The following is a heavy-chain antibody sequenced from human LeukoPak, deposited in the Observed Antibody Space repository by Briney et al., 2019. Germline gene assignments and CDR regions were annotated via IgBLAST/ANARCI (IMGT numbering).Heavy chain of an antibody. CDR2: IYYSGST. Sequence: SETLSLTCTVSGGSISSSSYYWGWIRQPPGKGLEWIGSIYYSGSTYYNPSPKSRVTISVDTSKNQFSLKLSSVTAADTAVYYCARARREYFDYWGQGTLVTVSS. D-gene: IGHD1-26*01. V-gene: IGHV4-39*07. J-gene: IGHJ4*02. CDR1: GGSISSSSYY. CDR3: ARARREYFDY.